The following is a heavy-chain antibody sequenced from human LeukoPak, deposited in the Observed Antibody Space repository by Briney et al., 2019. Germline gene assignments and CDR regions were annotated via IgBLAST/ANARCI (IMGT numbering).Heavy chain of an antibody. D-gene: IGHD2/OR15-2a*01. V-gene: IGHV3-21*01. Sequence: PGGSLRLSCAASGFTFSSYSMNWVRQAPGKGLEWVSSISSSSSYIYYADSVKGRFTISRDNAKNSLYLQMNSLRAEDTAVYYCASPGGYYFEAFDIWGQGTKVTVFS. CDR1: GFTFSSYS. J-gene: IGHJ3*02. CDR3: ASPGGYYFEAFDI. CDR2: ISSSSSYI.